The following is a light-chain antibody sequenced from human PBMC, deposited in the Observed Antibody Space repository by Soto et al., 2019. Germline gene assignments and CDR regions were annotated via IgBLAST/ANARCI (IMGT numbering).Light chain of an antibody. CDR3: SSYTTSTTRV. CDR2: DVS. CDR1: SSEVGAYNY. V-gene: IGLV2-14*01. Sequence: QSVPTQPASVSGSPGQSITISCTGTSSEVGAYNYVSWYQQHPGKAPKLMIFDVSNRPSGVSNRFSGSKSGNTASLTISGLQAEDEADYYCSSYTTSTTRVFGTGTKVTVL. J-gene: IGLJ1*01.